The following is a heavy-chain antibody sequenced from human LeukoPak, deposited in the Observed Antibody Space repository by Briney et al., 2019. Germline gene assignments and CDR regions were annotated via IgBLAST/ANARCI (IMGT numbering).Heavy chain of an antibody. CDR2: IIPIFDIT. CDR1: GGTFNNYA. CDR3: ARLSGYDFRRFDY. J-gene: IGHJ4*02. Sequence: SVKVSCKASGGTFNNYAISWVRQAPGQGLEWMGGIIPIFDITNYAQKFQGRVTITTDESTSTANVELSSLRSEDTAVYYCARLSGYDFRRFDYWGQGTLVTVSS. V-gene: IGHV1-69*05. D-gene: IGHD5-12*01.